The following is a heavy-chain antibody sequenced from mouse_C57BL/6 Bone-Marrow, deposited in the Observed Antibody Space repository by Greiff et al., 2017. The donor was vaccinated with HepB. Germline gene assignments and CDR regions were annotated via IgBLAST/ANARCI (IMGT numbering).Heavy chain of an antibody. CDR2: IYPRSGNT. J-gene: IGHJ3*01. CDR3: ARWYYGSSPAWFAY. Sequence: QVHVKQSGAELARPGASVKLSCKASGYTFTSYGISWVKQRTGQGLEWIGEIYPRSGNTYYNEKFKGKATLTADKSSSTAYMELRSLTSEDSAVYFCARWYYGSSPAWFAYWGQGTLVTVSA. V-gene: IGHV1-81*01. CDR1: GYTFTSYG. D-gene: IGHD1-1*01.